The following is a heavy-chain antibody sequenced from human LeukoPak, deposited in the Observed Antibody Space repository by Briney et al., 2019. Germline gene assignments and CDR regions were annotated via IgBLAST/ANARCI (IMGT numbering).Heavy chain of an antibody. J-gene: IGHJ3*02. CDR1: GFTVSSSY. CDR2: IYSGGST. Sequence: PGGSLRLSCAASGFTVSSSYMSWVRQAPGKGLEWVSVIYSGGSTYYADSAKGRFTISRDNSKNTLYLQMNSLRAEDTAVYYCARHSGVVTAMSAFDIWGQGTMVTVSS. V-gene: IGHV3-53*01. CDR3: ARHSGVVTAMSAFDI. D-gene: IGHD2-21*02.